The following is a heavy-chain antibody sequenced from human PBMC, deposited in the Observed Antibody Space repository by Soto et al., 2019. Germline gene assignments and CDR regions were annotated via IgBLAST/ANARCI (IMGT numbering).Heavy chain of an antibody. D-gene: IGHD3-10*01. CDR1: GYTFTGYY. CDR2: INPNSGGT. J-gene: IGHJ5*02. CDR3: ARDPSSPYGSRSNHWFDP. V-gene: IGHV1-2*02. Sequence: QVQLVQSGAEVKKPGASVKVSCKASGYTFTGYYMHWVRQAPGQGLAWMGWINPNSGGTNYAQKFQGRVTMTRDTCISAAFIGLSWVRSDATAVYYCARDPSSPYGSRSNHWFDPWGEGTLVTVSS.